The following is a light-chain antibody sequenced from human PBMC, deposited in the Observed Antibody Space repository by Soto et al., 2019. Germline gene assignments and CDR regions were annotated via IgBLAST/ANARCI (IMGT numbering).Light chain of an antibody. CDR2: DAS. CDR3: QWRSDWPPRLT. Sequence: EVVLTQSPATLSLSPGERATLSCRASESIGNYLAWYQQKLGQAPKLLIYDASHRAIGIPGRFSGDGSGTDFTLTISSLELADLAVYYCQWRSDWPPRLTFGGGTKVEIK. V-gene: IGKV3-11*01. CDR1: ESIGNY. J-gene: IGKJ4*01.